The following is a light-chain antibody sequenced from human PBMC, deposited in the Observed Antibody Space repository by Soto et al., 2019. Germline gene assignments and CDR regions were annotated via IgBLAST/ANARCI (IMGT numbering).Light chain of an antibody. Sequence: DIQLTQSPSFLSASVGDRVTITCRASQDITSFLAWYQQKPGKAPKLLIHTASTLQTGVPSRFSGSGSGTEFTLTISSLQPEDFATYYCQQRKNYPITFGQGTRLEIK. J-gene: IGKJ5*01. CDR3: QQRKNYPIT. V-gene: IGKV1-9*01. CDR1: QDITSF. CDR2: TAS.